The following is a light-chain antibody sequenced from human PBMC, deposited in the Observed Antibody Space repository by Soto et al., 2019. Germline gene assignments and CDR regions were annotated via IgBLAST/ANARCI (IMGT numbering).Light chain of an antibody. V-gene: IGKV3-20*01. CDR2: GAS. Sequence: EIVLTQSPDTVSLSPGETATLSCRASQSVNSNYLPWYQNNPGQAPRLLIYGASNRATGIPDRFSGSGSGTDFSLTISRLEPEDFAVFYCQQYDNSITFGQGTRLEIE. CDR1: QSVNSNY. J-gene: IGKJ5*01. CDR3: QQYDNSIT.